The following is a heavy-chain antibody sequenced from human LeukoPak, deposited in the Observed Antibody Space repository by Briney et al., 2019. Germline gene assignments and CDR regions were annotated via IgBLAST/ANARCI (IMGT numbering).Heavy chain of an antibody. CDR3: ARGDGTYYYDSSGYYDLTGY. CDR2: IIPIFGTA. Sequence: SVKVSCKASGGTFSSYAISWVRQAPGQGLEWMGGIIPIFGTANYAQKFQGRVTITTDESTSTAYMELSSLRSEDTAVYYCARGDGTYYYDSSGYYDLTGYWGQGTLVTVSS. D-gene: IGHD3-22*01. V-gene: IGHV1-69*05. J-gene: IGHJ4*02. CDR1: GGTFSSYA.